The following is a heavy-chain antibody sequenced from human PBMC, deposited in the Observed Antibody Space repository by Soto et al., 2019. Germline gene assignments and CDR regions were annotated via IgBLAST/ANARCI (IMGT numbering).Heavy chain of an antibody. CDR2: IYYSGST. J-gene: IGHJ6*03. CDR3: ARQLWLPSYYYYYMDV. V-gene: IGHV4-39*01. CDR1: GGSISSSSYY. D-gene: IGHD5-18*01. Sequence: QLQLQESGPGLVKPSETLSLTCTVSGGSISSSSYYWGWIRQPPGKGLEWIGSIYYSGSTYYNPSLTSRFTISVDTSKNQFSLKLSSVTAADTAVYYCARQLWLPSYYYYYMDVWGKGTTVTVSS.